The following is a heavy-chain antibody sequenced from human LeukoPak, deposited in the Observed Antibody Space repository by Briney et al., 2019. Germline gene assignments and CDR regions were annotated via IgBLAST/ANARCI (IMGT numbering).Heavy chain of an antibody. CDR1: GGTFSSYA. CDR3: ARGRDGTAMAMIFDY. J-gene: IGHJ4*02. D-gene: IGHD5-18*01. CDR2: IIPIFGTA. V-gene: IGHV1-69*13. Sequence: SVKVSCKASGGTFSSYAISWVRQAPGQGLEWMGGIIPIFGTANYAQKFQGRVTITADESTGTAYMELSSLRSEDTAVYYCARGRDGTAMAMIFDYWGQGTLVTVSS.